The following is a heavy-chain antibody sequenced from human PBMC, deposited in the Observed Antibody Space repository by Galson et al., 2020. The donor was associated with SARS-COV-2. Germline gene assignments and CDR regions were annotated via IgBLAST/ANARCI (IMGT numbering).Heavy chain of an antibody. J-gene: IGHJ3*02. D-gene: IGHD1-26*01. CDR2: IYYSGSA. CDR1: GGSISSNGYY. Sequence: TCTVSGGSISSNGYYWTWIRQHPGKGLEWIGYIYYSGSAYYSPSLKSRVTISVDTSKNQFSLKLTSVTAADTAVYYCARDSGYMVGATSAFDIWGQGTMVTVSS. CDR3: ARDSGYMVGATSAFDI. V-gene: IGHV4-31*03.